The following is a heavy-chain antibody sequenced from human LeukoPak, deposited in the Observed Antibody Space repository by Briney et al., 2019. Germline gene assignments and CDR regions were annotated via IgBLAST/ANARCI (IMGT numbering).Heavy chain of an antibody. V-gene: IGHV3-30*03. CDR3: ARDHSSGWTPDY. CDR2: ISYDGSNK. D-gene: IGHD6-19*01. CDR1: GFTFSSYG. J-gene: IGHJ4*02. Sequence: PGGSLRLSCAASGFTFSSYGMHWVRQAPGKGLEWVAVISYDGSNKYYADSVKGRFTISRDNSKNTLYLQMNSLRAEDTAVYYCARDHSSGWTPDYWGQGTLVTVSS.